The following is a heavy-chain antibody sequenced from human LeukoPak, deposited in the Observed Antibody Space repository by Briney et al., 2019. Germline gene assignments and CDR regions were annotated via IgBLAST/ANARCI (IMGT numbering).Heavy chain of an antibody. Sequence: SESLSLTCTVSGGSISSGSYYWSWIRQPPGKGLEWIGRIYTSGSTNYNPSLKSRVTISVDTSKNQFSLKLSSVTAADTAVYYCARGLTRRRAFDIWGQGTMVTVSS. CDR2: IYTSGST. V-gene: IGHV4-61*02. J-gene: IGHJ3*02. CDR3: ARGLTRRRAFDI. CDR1: GGSISSGSYY.